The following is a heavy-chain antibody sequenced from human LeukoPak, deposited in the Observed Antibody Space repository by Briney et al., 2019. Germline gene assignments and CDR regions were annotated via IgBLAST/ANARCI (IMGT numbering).Heavy chain of an antibody. V-gene: IGHV3-7*01. CDR3: TRRLDD. Sequence: PSETLSLTCAVYGESLSDFYWSWIRQAPGKGLEWVANIKHDESEKNYLDSVKGRFTISRDNAQNSLYLQMNGLRVEDTAVYYCTRRLDDWGQGTLVTVSS. J-gene: IGHJ4*02. CDR1: GESLSDFY. CDR2: IKHDESEK. D-gene: IGHD3-16*01.